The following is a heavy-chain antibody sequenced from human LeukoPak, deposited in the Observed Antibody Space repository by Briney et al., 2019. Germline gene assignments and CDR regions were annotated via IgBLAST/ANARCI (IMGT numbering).Heavy chain of an antibody. D-gene: IGHD3-9*01. CDR1: GFTFSSYA. J-gene: IGHJ4*02. V-gene: IGHV3-23*01. CDR3: AKKGRPDILTGYGDY. Sequence: GGSLRLSCAASGFTFSSYAMSWVRQAPGKGLEWVSAISGSGGSTYYADSVKGRFTISRDNSKNTLHLQMNSLRAEDTAVYYCAKKGRPDILTGYGDYWGQGTLVTVSS. CDR2: ISGSGGST.